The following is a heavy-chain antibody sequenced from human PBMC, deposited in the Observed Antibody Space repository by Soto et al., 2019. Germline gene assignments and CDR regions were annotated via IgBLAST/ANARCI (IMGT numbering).Heavy chain of an antibody. Sequence: SVKLTCEDSGGTLGSSSRSWVRQATRQGLEWMGGIIPIFGTANYAQKFQGRVTITADKSTSTAYMELSSLRSEDTAVYYCARDPYSSSWLSYYYYGMDVWGQGTTVTVSS. V-gene: IGHV1-69*06. CDR2: IIPIFGTA. CDR3: ARDPYSSSWLSYYYYGMDV. J-gene: IGHJ6*02. CDR1: GGTLGSSS. D-gene: IGHD6-13*01.